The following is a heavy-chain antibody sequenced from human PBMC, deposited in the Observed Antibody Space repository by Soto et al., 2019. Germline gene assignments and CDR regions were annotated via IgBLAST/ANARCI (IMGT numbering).Heavy chain of an antibody. CDR3: ARDGKGAAYTHGPYYFDY. Sequence: PGGSLRLSCAASGFPFSFYSMNWVRQAPGKGLEWISYITSTSSAINYADSVWGRFTISRDNAMRSLFLHMNSLRDEDTAVYYCARDGKGAAYTHGPYYFDYWGQGALVTVSS. CDR2: ITSTSSAI. CDR1: GFPFSFYS. D-gene: IGHD1-1*01. V-gene: IGHV3-48*02. J-gene: IGHJ4*02.